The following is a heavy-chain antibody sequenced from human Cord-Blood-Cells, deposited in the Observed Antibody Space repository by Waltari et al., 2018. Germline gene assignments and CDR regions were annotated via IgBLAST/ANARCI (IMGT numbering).Heavy chain of an antibody. CDR1: GVSLSSGGYS. V-gene: IGHV4-30-2*01. CDR3: ARGSYSSSWYNWFDP. Sequence: QLPLQESGSGLVKPSQTLFLTCAVSGVSLSSGGYSWSWIRQPPGKGLEWIGYIYHSGSTYYNPSLKSRVTISVDRSKNQFSLKLSSVTAADTAVYYCARGSYSSSWYNWFDPWGQGTLVTVSS. D-gene: IGHD6-13*01. J-gene: IGHJ5*02. CDR2: IYHSGST.